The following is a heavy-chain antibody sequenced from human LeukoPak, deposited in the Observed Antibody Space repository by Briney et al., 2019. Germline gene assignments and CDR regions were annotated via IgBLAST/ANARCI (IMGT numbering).Heavy chain of an antibody. D-gene: IGHD3-9*01. CDR1: GFTFSSYA. CDR2: ISGSGGST. V-gene: IGHV3-23*01. CDR3: AKDYDISTGYYRFDI. Sequence: GGSLRLSCAASGFTFSSYAMSWARQAPGKGLEWVSAISGSGGSTYYADSVKGRFTISRDNSKNTLYLQMNSLRAEDTAVYYCAKDYDISTGYYRFDIWGQGTMVTVSS. J-gene: IGHJ3*02.